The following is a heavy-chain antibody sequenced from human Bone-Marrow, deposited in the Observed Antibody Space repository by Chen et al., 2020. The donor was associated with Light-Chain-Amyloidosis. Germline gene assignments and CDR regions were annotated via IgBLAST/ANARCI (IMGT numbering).Heavy chain of an antibody. Sequence: EVLLEESGGGLIQPGGSLRLSCAASGLRVSANYMSWVRQAPGKGLEWLSVIYDCGNKFYAESVRGRFTISRDNSKNTLSLEMNNLRAEDTAMYYCARGAIDYGDSLRFWGQGTLVTVSS. CDR1: GLRVSANY. CDR2: IYDCGNK. D-gene: IGHD4-17*01. CDR3: ARGAIDYGDSLRF. J-gene: IGHJ4*02. V-gene: IGHV3-53*01.